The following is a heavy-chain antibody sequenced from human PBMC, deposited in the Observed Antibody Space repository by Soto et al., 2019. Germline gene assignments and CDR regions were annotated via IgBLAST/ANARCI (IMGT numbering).Heavy chain of an antibody. D-gene: IGHD2-8*01. CDR1: GGSFSGYY. CDR2: INHSGST. Sequence: PSETLSLTCAVYGGSFSGYYWSWIRQPPGKGLEWIGEINHSGSTNYNPSLKSRVTISVDTSKNQFSLKLSSVTAADTAVYYCARGRGVKSLYGYYYFDYWGQVTLVTVSS. J-gene: IGHJ4*02. CDR3: ARGRGVKSLYGYYYFDY. V-gene: IGHV4-34*01.